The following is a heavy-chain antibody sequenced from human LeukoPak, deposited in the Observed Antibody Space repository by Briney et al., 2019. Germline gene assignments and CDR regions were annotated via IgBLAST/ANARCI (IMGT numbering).Heavy chain of an antibody. D-gene: IGHD4-17*01. CDR3: ARDSATVTTLKSYYYYYGMDV. CDR2: ISAYNGNT. J-gene: IGHJ6*02. V-gene: IGHV1-18*01. CDR1: VYTFTSYG. Sequence: GASVKVSCKASVYTFTSYGISWVRQAPGQGLEWMGWISAYNGNTNYAQKLQGRVTMTTDTSTSTAYMELRSLRSDDTAVYYCARDSATVTTLKSYYYYYGMDVWGQGTTVTVSS.